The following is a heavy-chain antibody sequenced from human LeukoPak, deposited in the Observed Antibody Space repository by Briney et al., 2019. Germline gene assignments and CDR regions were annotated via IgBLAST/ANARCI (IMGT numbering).Heavy chain of an antibody. CDR1: GDSINSGSYY. J-gene: IGHJ4*02. V-gene: IGHV4-39*02. CDR3: ARSPHSSNWYYPYSFDS. Sequence: PSETLSLTCTVSGDSINSGSYYWGWIRQPPGKGLEWIGSVYYSGSTFYNPTLKSRVTISVDTSKNHFSLKLSSVTTADTAIYYCARSPHSSNWYYPYSFDSWGQGTLVTVSS. D-gene: IGHD6-13*01. CDR2: VYYSGST.